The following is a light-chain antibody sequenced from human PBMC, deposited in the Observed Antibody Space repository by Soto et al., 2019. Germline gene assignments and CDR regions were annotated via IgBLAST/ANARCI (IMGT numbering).Light chain of an antibody. J-gene: IGLJ3*02. CDR2: NTN. CDR1: TGAVTSGHY. CDR3: LLAYSGDREV. V-gene: IGLV7-46*01. Sequence: QAVVTQEPSLTVSPGGTVTLTCGSSTGAVTSGHYPYWFQQTPGQAPRTLIFNTNNKHSWTPARFSGSLLGGKAALTLSGAQPEDEAGYYCLLAYSGDREVFGGGTKGTVL.